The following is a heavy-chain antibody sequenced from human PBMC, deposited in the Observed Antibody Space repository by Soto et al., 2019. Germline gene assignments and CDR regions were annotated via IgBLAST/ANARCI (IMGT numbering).Heavy chain of an antibody. CDR2: IYHSGST. CDR3: ARVGWELLFGNLGPYYFDY. Sequence: KPSETLSLTCAVSGYSISSGYYWGWIRQPPGKGLEWIGSIYHSGSTYYNPSLKSRVTISVDTSKNQFSLKLSSVTAADTAVYYCARVGWELLFGNLGPYYFDYWGQGTLVTVSS. J-gene: IGHJ4*02. CDR1: GYSISSGYY. D-gene: IGHD1-26*01. V-gene: IGHV4-38-2*01.